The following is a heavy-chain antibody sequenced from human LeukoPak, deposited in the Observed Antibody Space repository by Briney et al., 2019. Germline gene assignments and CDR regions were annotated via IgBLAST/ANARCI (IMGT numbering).Heavy chain of an antibody. Sequence: PSETLSLTCAVYGGYFSAYYWSWIRQPPGKGLEWIGEINHTGSTNYNPSLKSRVTISVDTSKNQFSLKLSSVTAADTAVYYCARWYYDSSGYYGGNYYYYYYMDVWGKGTTVTVSS. J-gene: IGHJ6*03. CDR2: INHTGST. V-gene: IGHV4-34*01. CDR1: GGYFSAYY. CDR3: ARWYYDSSGYYGGNYYYYYYMDV. D-gene: IGHD3-22*01.